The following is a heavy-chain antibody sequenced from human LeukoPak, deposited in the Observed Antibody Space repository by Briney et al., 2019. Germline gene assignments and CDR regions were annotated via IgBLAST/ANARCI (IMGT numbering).Heavy chain of an antibody. CDR3: AAGGASAP. CDR1: GYSFTNFW. V-gene: IGHV5-51*01. D-gene: IGHD3-16*01. Sequence: GESLKISCKGSGYSFTNFWIGWVRQMPGKGLEWLGVISPGDSGIRYSPSFQGQVTISVDKSISTAYLQWSSLKASDSAMYYCAAGGASAPWGQGTLVAVSS. CDR2: ISPGDSGI. J-gene: IGHJ5*02.